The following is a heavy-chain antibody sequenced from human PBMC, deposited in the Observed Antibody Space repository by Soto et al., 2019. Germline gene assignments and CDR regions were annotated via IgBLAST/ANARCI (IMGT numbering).Heavy chain of an antibody. V-gene: IGHV4-4*02. CDR3: ARDYQANVTTEKGQFDY. CDR1: GGSISSSNW. J-gene: IGHJ4*02. Sequence: PSETLSLTCAVSGGSISSSNWWSWVRQPPGKGLEWIGEIYHSGSTNYNPSLKSRVTISVDKSKNQFSLKLSSVTAADTAVYYCARDYQANVTTEKGQFDYWGQGTLVTVSS. D-gene: IGHD4-17*01. CDR2: IYHSGST.